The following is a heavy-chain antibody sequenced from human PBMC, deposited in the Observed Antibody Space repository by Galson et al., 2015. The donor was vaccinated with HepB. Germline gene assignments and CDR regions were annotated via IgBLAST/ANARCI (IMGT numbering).Heavy chain of an antibody. CDR3: ARGVAAAANGAYDY. J-gene: IGHJ4*02. Sequence: SVKVSCKASGGTFSSYANSWVRQAPGQGLEWMGGIIPIFGTANYAQKFQGRVTITADESTSTAYMELSSLRSEDTAVYYCARGVAAAANGAYDYWGQGTLVTVSS. V-gene: IGHV1-69*13. D-gene: IGHD6-13*01. CDR1: GGTFSSYA. CDR2: IIPIFGTA.